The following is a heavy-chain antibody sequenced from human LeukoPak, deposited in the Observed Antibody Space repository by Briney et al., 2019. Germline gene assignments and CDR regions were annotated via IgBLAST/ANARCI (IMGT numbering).Heavy chain of an antibody. CDR2: IYDSWST. J-gene: IGHJ5*02. D-gene: IGHD4-17*01. Sequence: SQTLSLTCTVSGGSISSSRYYWGWSRQPRGKGLDWIVSIYDSWSTYYTPSLKRRVTISVDTSKNQFSLNLSSVTAADTAVYYCARDLRGFDPWGQGTLVTVSS. CDR3: ARDLRGFDP. CDR1: GGSISSSRYY. V-gene: IGHV4-39*02.